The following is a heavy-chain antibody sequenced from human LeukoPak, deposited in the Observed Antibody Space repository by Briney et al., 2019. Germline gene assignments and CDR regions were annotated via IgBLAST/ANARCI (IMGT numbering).Heavy chain of an antibody. D-gene: IGHD3-22*01. CDR2: INPNSGGT. J-gene: IGHJ4*02. CDR1: GYTFTGYY. Sequence: GASVTVSCKASGYTFTGYYMHWVRQAPGQGLEWMGWINPNSGGTNYAQKFQGRVTMTRDTSISTAYMELSRLRSDDTAVYYCATYDSSGYYYRIDYWGQGTLVTVSS. CDR3: ATYDSSGYYYRIDY. V-gene: IGHV1-2*02.